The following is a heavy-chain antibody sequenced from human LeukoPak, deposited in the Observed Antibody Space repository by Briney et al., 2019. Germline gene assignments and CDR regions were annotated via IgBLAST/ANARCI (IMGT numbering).Heavy chain of an antibody. CDR1: GFTFSSYN. V-gene: IGHV3-48*01. J-gene: IGHJ4*02. Sequence: GGSLRLSCAASGFTFSSYNMNWVRQAPGKGLEWVSYISSSSSVIYYADSVKGRFTISRDNAKNSLYLQMNSLRAEDTAVYYCARGTWIQLWLIDYWGQGTLVTVSS. CDR3: ARGTWIQLWLIDY. D-gene: IGHD5-18*01. CDR2: ISSSSSVI.